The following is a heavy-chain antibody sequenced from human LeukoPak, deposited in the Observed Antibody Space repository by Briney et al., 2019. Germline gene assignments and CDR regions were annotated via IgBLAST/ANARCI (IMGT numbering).Heavy chain of an antibody. CDR1: GGSFSGYY. V-gene: IGHV3-23*01. J-gene: IGHJ4*02. CDR2: ISNNGGYT. D-gene: IGHD2-15*01. Sequence: ETLSLTCAVYGGSFSGYYWSWVRQAPGKGLEWVSAISNNGGYTYYADSVQGRFTISRDNSKSTLCLQMNSLRAEDTAVYYCAKQLGYCSDGSCYFPYWGQGTLVTVSS. CDR3: AKQLGYCSDGSCYFPY.